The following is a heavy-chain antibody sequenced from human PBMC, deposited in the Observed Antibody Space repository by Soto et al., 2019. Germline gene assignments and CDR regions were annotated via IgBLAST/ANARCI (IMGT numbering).Heavy chain of an antibody. CDR3: AGRGGGYTDT. Sequence: QVQLVQSGAEVKKPGASVKVSCKASGYTFAGYAIHWVRQAPGQRLEWMGWITADDGSTKYSQMFQGRVTITRDTSASTAYMELSSLRSEDTAVYSCAGRGGGYTDTWGQGALGTVSS. J-gene: IGHJ5*02. V-gene: IGHV1-3*01. CDR2: ITADDGST. D-gene: IGHD5-12*01. CDR1: GYTFAGYA.